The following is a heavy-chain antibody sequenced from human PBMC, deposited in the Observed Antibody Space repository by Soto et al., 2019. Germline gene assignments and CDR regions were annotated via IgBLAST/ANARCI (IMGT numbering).Heavy chain of an antibody. J-gene: IGHJ4*02. V-gene: IGHV4-59*12. CDR1: GVSITDYY. CDR3: ARARYYDWCFDL. D-gene: IGHD3-9*01. Sequence: PSETLSLTCTVSGVSITDYYYTWIRQSAGKGLEWIGYSYHSGSSYYNPSLQSRVTISVDRSKAQFYLTLTSVTAADTAVYFCARARYYDWCFDLWGLGTPVTVSS. CDR2: SYHSGSS.